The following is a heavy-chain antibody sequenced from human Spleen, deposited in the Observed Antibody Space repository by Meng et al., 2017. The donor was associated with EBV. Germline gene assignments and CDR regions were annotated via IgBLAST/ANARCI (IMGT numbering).Heavy chain of an antibody. J-gene: IGHJ4*02. D-gene: IGHD4-17*01. CDR2: IHHSGST. V-gene: IGHV4-4*02. CDR3: ATTYGDDSHYFDY. CDR1: GGPISSSKW. Sequence: QVPLKGSGPGLANPSGTLSLTCGVSGGPISSSKWWSWVRQPPGKGLEWIGEIHHSGSTNFNPSLKSRVTISVDKSKNQFSLKLSPVTAADTAVYYCATTYGDDSHYFDYWGQGTLVTVSS.